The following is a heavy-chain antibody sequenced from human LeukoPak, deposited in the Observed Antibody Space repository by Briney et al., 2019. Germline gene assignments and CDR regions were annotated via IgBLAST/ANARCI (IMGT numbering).Heavy chain of an antibody. J-gene: IGHJ4*02. D-gene: IGHD3-22*01. CDR3: ARVGPDYYDSSGYYYGHYFDY. CDR2: INSDGSST. Sequence: GGSLRLSCAASGFTFSSYWMHWVRQAPGKGLVWVSRINSDGSSTSYADSVKGRFTISRDNAKNTLYLQMNSLGAEDTAVYYCARVGPDYYDSSGYYYGHYFDYWGQGTLVTVSS. V-gene: IGHV3-74*01. CDR1: GFTFSSYW.